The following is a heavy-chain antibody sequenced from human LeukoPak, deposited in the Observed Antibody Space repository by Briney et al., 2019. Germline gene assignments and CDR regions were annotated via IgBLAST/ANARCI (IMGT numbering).Heavy chain of an antibody. V-gene: IGHV1-2*02. J-gene: IGHJ4*02. CDR2: INANSGGT. D-gene: IGHD1-7*01. CDR1: GYTFTAYY. CDR3: ARGPDMTGTTTGDY. Sequence: ASVKVSCKASGYTFTAYYMHWVRQAPGQGLEYMGWINANSGGTNYAQKFQGRVTMTRDTSISTAYMELSRLRSDDTAVYYCARGPDMTGTTTGDYWGQGTLDTVSS.